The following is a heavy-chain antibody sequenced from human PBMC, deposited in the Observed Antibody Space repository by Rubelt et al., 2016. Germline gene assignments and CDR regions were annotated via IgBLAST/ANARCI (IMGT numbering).Heavy chain of an antibody. J-gene: IGHJ3*02. CDR2: IYWDDDK. Sequence: QITLKESGPTLVKPTQTLTLTCTFSGFSLSTSGVGVGWNRQPPGKALEWLALIYWDDDKRYSPPLKSRLTISKATSKNQVVLTMTNIDPVDTATYYCASLAGATPGRDACDIWGQGTMVTVSS. D-gene: IGHD6-25*01. CDR1: GFSLSTSGVG. V-gene: IGHV2-5*02. CDR3: ASLAGATPGRDACDI.